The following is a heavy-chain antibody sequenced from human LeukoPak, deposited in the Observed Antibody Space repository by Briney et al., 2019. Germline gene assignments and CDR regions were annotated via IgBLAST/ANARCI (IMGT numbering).Heavy chain of an antibody. Sequence: GGSLRLSCAASGFTFSSYAMHWVRQAPGKGLEWVAVISYDGGNKYYADSVKGRFTISRDNSKNTLYLQMNSLRAEDTAVYYCARVFGGYYYYYMDVWGKGTTVTVSS. J-gene: IGHJ6*03. D-gene: IGHD3-10*01. V-gene: IGHV3-30*01. CDR3: ARVFGGYYYYYMDV. CDR2: ISYDGGNK. CDR1: GFTFSSYA.